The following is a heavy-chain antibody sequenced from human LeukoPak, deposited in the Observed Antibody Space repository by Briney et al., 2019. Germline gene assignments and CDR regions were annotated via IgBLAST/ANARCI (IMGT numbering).Heavy chain of an antibody. Sequence: GGTLRLSCAASGFTFSSYGMSWVRQAPGKGLEWVSAISGSGGSTYYADSVKGRFTISRDNSKNTLYLQMNSLRAEDTAVYYCARDQHCSGGSCYSGDVWGKGTTVTVSS. CDR1: GFTFSSYG. J-gene: IGHJ6*04. V-gene: IGHV3-23*01. CDR2: ISGSGGST. CDR3: ARDQHCSGGSCYSGDV. D-gene: IGHD2-15*01.